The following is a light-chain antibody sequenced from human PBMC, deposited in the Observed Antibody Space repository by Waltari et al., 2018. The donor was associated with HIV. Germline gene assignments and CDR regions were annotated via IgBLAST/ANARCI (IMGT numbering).Light chain of an antibody. V-gene: IGLV2-23*02. J-gene: IGLJ2*01. Sequence: QSALTQPASVSGSPGQSINISCTGTSSDIGTYDLVSWYQQPPGKAPKLKIYEVSGRPSGVSNRFSGSKSGNTASLTISGLQAEDETDYYCCSYGGSSTYVVFGGGTKVTVL. CDR2: EVS. CDR3: CSYGGSSTYVV. CDR1: SSDIGTYDL.